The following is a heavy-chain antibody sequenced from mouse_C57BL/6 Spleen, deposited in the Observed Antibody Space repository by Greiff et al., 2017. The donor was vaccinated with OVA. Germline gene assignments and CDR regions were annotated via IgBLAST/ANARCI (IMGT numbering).Heavy chain of an antibody. CDR3: TFYGYDPWFAY. V-gene: IGHV14-4*01. D-gene: IGHD2-2*01. J-gene: IGHJ3*01. Sequence: VQLKQSGAELVRPGASVKLSCTASGFNIKDDYMHWVKQRPEQGLEWIGWIDPENGDTEYASKFQGKATITADTSSNTAYLQLSSLTSEDTAVYYCTFYGYDPWFAYWGQGTLVTVSA. CDR1: GFNIKDDY. CDR2: IDPENGDT.